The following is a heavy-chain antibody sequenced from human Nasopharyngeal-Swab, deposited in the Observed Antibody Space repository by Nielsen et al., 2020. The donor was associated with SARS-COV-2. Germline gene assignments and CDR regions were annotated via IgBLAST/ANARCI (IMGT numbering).Heavy chain of an antibody. D-gene: IGHD3-16*01. V-gene: IGHV1-18*01. J-gene: IGHJ6*02. Sequence: ASVKVSCKASGYTFTSYGISWVRQAPGQGLEWMGWISVYNGNTNYAQKLQGRVTMTTDTSTSTAYMELRSLRSDDTAVYYCARVGPRKWGDYYGMDVWGQGTTVTVSS. CDR2: ISVYNGNT. CDR3: ARVGPRKWGDYYGMDV. CDR1: GYTFTSYG.